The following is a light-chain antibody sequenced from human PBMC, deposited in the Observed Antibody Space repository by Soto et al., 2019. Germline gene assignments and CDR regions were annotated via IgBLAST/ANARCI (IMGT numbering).Light chain of an antibody. CDR2: GAS. Sequence: EIVMTQSPATLSVSPGERATVSCRARQSVSSNLAWYQQKPGQPPRLLIYGASTRATGVPARFSGSGSGTEFTLTISSLQSEDFAVYYCQQYINLWTFGQGTKVDIK. J-gene: IGKJ1*01. CDR1: QSVSSN. V-gene: IGKV3-15*01. CDR3: QQYINLWT.